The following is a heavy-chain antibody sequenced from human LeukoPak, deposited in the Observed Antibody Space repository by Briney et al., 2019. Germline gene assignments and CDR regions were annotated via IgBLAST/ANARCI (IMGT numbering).Heavy chain of an antibody. CDR2: INPSGGST. D-gene: IGHD1-26*01. V-gene: IGHV1-46*01. Sequence: ASVKVSCKASGYAFTSYYVHWVRQAPGQGLEWMGIINPSGGSTSYAQKFQGRVTMTRDTSTSTVYMELSSLRSEDTAVYYCARGGIVGGTFDPWGQGTLVTVSS. CDR3: ARGGIVGGTFDP. J-gene: IGHJ5*02. CDR1: GYAFTSYY.